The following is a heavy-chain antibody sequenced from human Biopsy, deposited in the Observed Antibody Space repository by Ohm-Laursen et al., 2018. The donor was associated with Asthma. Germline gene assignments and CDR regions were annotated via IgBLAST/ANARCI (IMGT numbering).Heavy chain of an antibody. CDR3: ARKAGSCISRTCYSLDF. D-gene: IGHD2-2*01. V-gene: IGHV1-69*01. Sequence: GSSVKVSCKSLGGTFNTHVIGWVRQAPGQGLEWMGGINSVFGTTTYPQKFQDRVTITADDSTSTVYMELSSLRSEDTAVYYCARKAGSCISRTCYSLDFWGQGTLATVSS. CDR2: INSVFGTT. J-gene: IGHJ4*02. CDR1: GGTFNTHV.